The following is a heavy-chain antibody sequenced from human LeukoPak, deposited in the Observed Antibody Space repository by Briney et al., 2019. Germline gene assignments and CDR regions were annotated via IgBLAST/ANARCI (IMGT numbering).Heavy chain of an antibody. D-gene: IGHD3-22*01. V-gene: IGHV4-38-2*02. J-gene: IGHJ4*02. CDR3: ARVKTVKVVVFNGYFDY. CDR2: IYHSGST. CDR1: GYSISSGYY. Sequence: PSETLSLTCTVSGYSISSGYYWGWIRQPPGKGLEWIGSIYHSGSTYYNPSLKSRVTISVDTSKNQFSLKLSSVTAADTAVYYCARVKTVKVVVFNGYFDYWGQGTLVTVSS.